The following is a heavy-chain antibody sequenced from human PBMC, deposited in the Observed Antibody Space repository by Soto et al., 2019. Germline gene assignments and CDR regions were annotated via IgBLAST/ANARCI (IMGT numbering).Heavy chain of an antibody. Sequence: GSGPTLVNPTQTLTLTCAFSGFSLSTSGVAVGWIRQPPGKALEWLALIYWDDDKRYSPSLKSRLTITKDASKNQVVLTMTNMDPVDTATYYCAHRLGSGWPYDYWGQGTLVTVSS. CDR3: AHRLGSGWPYDY. D-gene: IGHD6-19*01. CDR1: GFSLSTSGVA. J-gene: IGHJ4*02. V-gene: IGHV2-5*02. CDR2: IYWDDDK.